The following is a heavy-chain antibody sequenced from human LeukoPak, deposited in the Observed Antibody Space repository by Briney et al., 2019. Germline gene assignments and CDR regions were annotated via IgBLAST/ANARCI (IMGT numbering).Heavy chain of an antibody. Sequence: PGGSLRLSCAASGFTFSSYAMHWVRQAPGKGLEWVAVISYDGSNKYYADSVKGRFTISRDNSKNTLYLQMNSLRAEDTAVYYCARDACSGGSCYSGHASDIWGQGTMVTVSS. V-gene: IGHV3-30-3*01. CDR1: GFTFSSYA. CDR3: ARDACSGGSCYSGHASDI. J-gene: IGHJ3*02. CDR2: ISYDGSNK. D-gene: IGHD2-15*01.